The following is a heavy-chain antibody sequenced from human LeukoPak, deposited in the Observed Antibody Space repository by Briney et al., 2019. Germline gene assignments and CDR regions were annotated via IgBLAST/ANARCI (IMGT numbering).Heavy chain of an antibody. D-gene: IGHD6-13*01. V-gene: IGHV3-7*01. CDR2: IKQDGSEK. Sequence: QPGGSLRLSCAASGFTFSSYWMSWVRQAPGKGLEWVAKIKQDGSEKYYVDSVKGRFTISRDNAKNSLYLQMNSLRAEDTAVYYCARDPRYSSSWYGANDYWGQGTLVTVSS. J-gene: IGHJ4*02. CDR3: ARDPRYSSSWYGANDY. CDR1: GFTFSSYW.